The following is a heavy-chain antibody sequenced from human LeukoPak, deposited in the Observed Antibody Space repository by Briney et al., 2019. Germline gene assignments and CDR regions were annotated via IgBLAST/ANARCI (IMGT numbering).Heavy chain of an antibody. CDR2: INPNSGGT. CDR1: GYTFTGYY. CDR3: ARDQAPILFWSGYYYYGMDV. J-gene: IGHJ6*02. D-gene: IGHD3-3*01. Sequence: ASVKVSCKASGYTFTGYYMHWVRQAPGQGLEWMGRINPNSGGTNYAQKFQGRVTMTRDTSISTAYMELSRLRSDDTAVYYCARDQAPILFWSGYYYYGMDVWGQGTTVTVS. V-gene: IGHV1-2*06.